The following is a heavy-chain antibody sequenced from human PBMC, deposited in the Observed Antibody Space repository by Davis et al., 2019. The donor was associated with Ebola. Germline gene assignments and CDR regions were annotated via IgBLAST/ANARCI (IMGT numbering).Heavy chain of an antibody. D-gene: IGHD3-3*01. CDR3: ARGQIFGVVKYYYYGMDV. CDR2: IYYSGST. V-gene: IGHV4-59*02. J-gene: IGHJ6*02. Sequence: SETLSLTCTVSSGSVSNYYWSWIRQPPGKGLEWIGYIYYSGSTNYNPSLKSRVTISVDTSKNQFSLKLSSVTAADTAVYYCARGQIFGVVKYYYYGMDVWGQGTTVTVSS. CDR1: SGSVSNYY.